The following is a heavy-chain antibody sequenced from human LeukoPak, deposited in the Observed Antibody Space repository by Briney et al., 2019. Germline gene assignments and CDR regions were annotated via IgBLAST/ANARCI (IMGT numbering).Heavy chain of an antibody. Sequence: SETLSLTCAVYGGSFSGYYWSWIRQPPGKGLEWIGEINHSGSTNYNPSLKSRVTISVDTSKNQFSLKLSSVTAADTAVYYCAVIAAAGTGGHYYYGMDVWGQGTTVTVSS. CDR3: AVIAAAGTGGHYYYGMDV. CDR1: GGSFSGYY. J-gene: IGHJ6*02. D-gene: IGHD6-13*01. V-gene: IGHV4-34*01. CDR2: INHSGST.